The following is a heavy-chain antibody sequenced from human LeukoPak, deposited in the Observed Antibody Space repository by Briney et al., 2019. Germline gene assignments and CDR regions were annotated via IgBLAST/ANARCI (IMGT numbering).Heavy chain of an antibody. J-gene: IGHJ4*02. Sequence: ASVKVSCKASGYTFTGYYMHWVRQAPGQGLEWMGWINPNSGGTNYAQKFQGRVTMTRDTSISTAYMELSSLRSEDTAVYYCARDEVVEMATIEGGDYWGQGTLVTVSS. CDR2: INPNSGGT. V-gene: IGHV1-2*02. CDR1: GYTFTGYY. CDR3: ARDEVVEMATIEGGDY. D-gene: IGHD5-24*01.